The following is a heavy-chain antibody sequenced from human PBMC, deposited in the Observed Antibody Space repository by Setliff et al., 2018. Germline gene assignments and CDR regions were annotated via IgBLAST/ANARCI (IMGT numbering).Heavy chain of an antibody. V-gene: IGHV1-69-2*01. Sequence: VKVSCKASGSTFTDYYMHWVQQAPGKGLEWMGRVDPEDGHTKYAEKFQGRITISADMSLDIAHMELGSLTSEDTAVYYCTTGLRHGVPYFDLWGQGTLVTV. D-gene: IGHD3-10*01. CDR2: VDPEDGHT. CDR3: TTGLRHGVPYFDL. J-gene: IGHJ4*02. CDR1: GSTFTDYY.